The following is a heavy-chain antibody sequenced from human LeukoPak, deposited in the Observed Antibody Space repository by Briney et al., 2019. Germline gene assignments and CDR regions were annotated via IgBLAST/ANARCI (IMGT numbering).Heavy chain of an antibody. J-gene: IGHJ6*03. V-gene: IGHV1-2*07. CDR1: GYTSTGYY. Sequence: ASVKVSCKASGYTSTGYYMHWVRQAPGQGLEWMGWIDPNRGGTNYAHRFQDRVTITRDTSISTVYMELNNLRSDDTAVYYCARDWDQLVPSKGGPPRYFYFMDVWGKGTSVIVSS. CDR2: IDPNRGGT. D-gene: IGHD2-15*01. CDR3: ARDWDQLVPSKGGPPRYFYFMDV.